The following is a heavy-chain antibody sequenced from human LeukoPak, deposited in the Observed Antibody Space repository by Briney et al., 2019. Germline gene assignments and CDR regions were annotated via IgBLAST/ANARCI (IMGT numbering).Heavy chain of an antibody. J-gene: IGHJ6*03. CDR1: GDSIGSSSYY. V-gene: IGHV4-39*01. CDR3: ATLTYYYSYLAV. CDR2: MYYSGSG. Sequence: PSETLSLTCTISGDSIGSSSYYWGWIRQAPGKGLEWIGSMYYSGSGSYSPSLKSRVTISLDTSNNRFSLKLNSVTAADTAVYYCATLTYYYSYLAVWGKGTTVIVSS.